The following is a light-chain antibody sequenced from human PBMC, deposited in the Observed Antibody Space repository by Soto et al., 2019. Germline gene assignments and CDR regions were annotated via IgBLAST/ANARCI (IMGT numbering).Light chain of an antibody. Sequence: QSVLTQPASVSGSPGQSITISCTGTSSDVGGYTYVSWFQQHPGKAPKLMISEVSNRPSGVSNRFSGSKSGNTASLTISGLQAEDDADYYCSSYTSNSTPVVFGGGTKLTVL. V-gene: IGLV2-14*01. J-gene: IGLJ2*01. CDR1: SSDVGGYTY. CDR2: EVS. CDR3: SSYTSNSTPVV.